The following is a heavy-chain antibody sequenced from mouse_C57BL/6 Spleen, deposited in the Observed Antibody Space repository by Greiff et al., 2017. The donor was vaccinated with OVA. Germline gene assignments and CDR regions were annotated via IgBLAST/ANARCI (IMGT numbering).Heavy chain of an antibody. CDR1: GYTFTSYW. CDR3: ARRGDDFTFDY. D-gene: IGHD2-4*01. CDR2: IYPSDSET. V-gene: IGHV1-61*01. J-gene: IGHJ2*01. Sequence: QVQLKQPGAALVRPGSSVKLSCKASGYTFTSYWMDWVKQRPGQGLEWIGNIYPSDSETHYNQKFKDKATLTVDKSSSTAYMQLSSLTSEDSAVYYCARRGDDFTFDYWGQGTTLTVSS.